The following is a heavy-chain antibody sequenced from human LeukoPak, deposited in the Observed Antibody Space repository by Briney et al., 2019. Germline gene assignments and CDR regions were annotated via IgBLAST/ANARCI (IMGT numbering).Heavy chain of an antibody. D-gene: IGHD3-22*01. CDR2: IYPGDSDT. Sequence: GESLKISCKVSGYNFDTNWIGWVRQMPGKGLEWMGIIYPGDSDTRYSPSFQGQVTISADKSISTAYLQWSSLKASDTAMYYCARGRYYDSSGCFFQHWGQGTLVTVSS. J-gene: IGHJ1*01. V-gene: IGHV5-51*01. CDR3: ARGRYYDSSGCFFQH. CDR1: GYNFDTNW.